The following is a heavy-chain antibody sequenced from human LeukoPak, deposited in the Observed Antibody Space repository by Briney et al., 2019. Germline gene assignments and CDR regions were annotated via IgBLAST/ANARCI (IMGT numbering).Heavy chain of an antibody. J-gene: IGHJ4*02. V-gene: IGHV3-74*01. Sequence: GGSLRLSCAASGFTFSNFLMHWVRQVPGKRLVWVARIDTDGSTTHYADSVKGRFTISRDNDKNTLYLQMNSLRAEDTAVYYCVRDRDGYNYWGQGTLVTVSS. CDR1: GFTFSNFL. CDR2: IDTDGSTT. CDR3: VRDRDGYNY. D-gene: IGHD5-24*01.